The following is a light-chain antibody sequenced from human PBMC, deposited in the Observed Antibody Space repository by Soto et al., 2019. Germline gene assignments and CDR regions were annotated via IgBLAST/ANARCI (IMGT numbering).Light chain of an antibody. V-gene: IGKV3-11*01. CDR3: QQRSNWPPWT. Sequence: PSSLSVSPGSRATLSCSASQSVSSNLAWYQQKPGQAPRLLIYDASNRATGIPARFSGSGSGTDFTLTISSLEPEDFAVYYCQQRSNWPPWTFGQGTKVDI. J-gene: IGKJ1*01. CDR1: QSVSSN. CDR2: DAS.